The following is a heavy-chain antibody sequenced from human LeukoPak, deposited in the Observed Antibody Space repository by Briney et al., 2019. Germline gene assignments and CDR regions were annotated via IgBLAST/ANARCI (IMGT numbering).Heavy chain of an antibody. J-gene: IGHJ4*02. Sequence: GGSLRLSCAASGFTFSSYSMNWVRQAPGKGLEWVSSISSSSSYIYYADSVKGRFTISRDSAKNSLYLQMNSLRAEDTAVYYCARGGESSSNVDYWGQGTLVTVSS. V-gene: IGHV3-21*01. CDR1: GFTFSSYS. CDR3: ARGGESSSNVDY. CDR2: ISSSSSYI. D-gene: IGHD6-6*01.